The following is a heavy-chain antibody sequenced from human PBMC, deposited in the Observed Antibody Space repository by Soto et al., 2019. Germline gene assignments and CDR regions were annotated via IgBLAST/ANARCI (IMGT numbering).Heavy chain of an antibody. V-gene: IGHV1-69*13. CDR3: ASMLDHYYFDY. CDR1: GGTFSNYA. CDR2: ITPMFGTA. J-gene: IGHJ4*02. Sequence: SVKVSCKASGGTFSNYAISLVRQAPGQGLAWLVGITPMFGTADYAKKFQGRVTSTADGSTSTAYMELSSLISEDTAVYYCASMLDHYYFDYWGQGTLVTVSS. D-gene: IGHD1-1*01.